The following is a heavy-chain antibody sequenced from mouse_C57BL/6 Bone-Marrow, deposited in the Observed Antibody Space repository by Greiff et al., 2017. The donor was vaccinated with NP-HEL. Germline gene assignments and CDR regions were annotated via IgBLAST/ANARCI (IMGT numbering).Heavy chain of an antibody. J-gene: IGHJ3*01. CDR1: GYTFTSYW. Sequence: VQLQQPGAELVRPGSSVKLSCKASGYTFTSYWMHWVKQRPIQGLEWIGNIDPSDSETHYNQKFKDKATLTVDKSSSTAYMQLSSLTSEDSAVYYCAREAEYYYGSSRAWFAYWGQGTLVTVSA. D-gene: IGHD1-1*01. CDR3: AREAEYYYGSSRAWFAY. V-gene: IGHV1-52*01. CDR2: IDPSDSET.